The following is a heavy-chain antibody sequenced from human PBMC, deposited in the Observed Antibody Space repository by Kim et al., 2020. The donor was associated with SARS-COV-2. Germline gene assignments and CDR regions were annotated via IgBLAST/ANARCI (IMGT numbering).Heavy chain of an antibody. V-gene: IGHV1-69*01. Sequence: ANYAQKFQGRVTITADESTSTAYMELSSLRSEDTAVYYCAREFWNDAFDIWGQGTMVTVSS. J-gene: IGHJ3*02. CDR2: A. CDR3: AREFWNDAFDI. D-gene: IGHD1-1*01.